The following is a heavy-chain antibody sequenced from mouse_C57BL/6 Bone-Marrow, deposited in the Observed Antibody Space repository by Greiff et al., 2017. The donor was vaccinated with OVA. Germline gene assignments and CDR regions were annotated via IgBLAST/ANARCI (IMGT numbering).Heavy chain of an antibody. Sequence: QVQLKQSGPGLVQPSQSLSITCTVSGFSLTSYGVHWVRQPPGKGLEWLGVIWSGGSTDYNAAFISRLSISKDNSKSQVFFKMNSLQADDTAIYYCAKPPLDSSGYVAWFAYWGQGTLVTVSA. CDR2: IWSGGST. J-gene: IGHJ3*01. CDR1: GFSLTSYG. D-gene: IGHD3-2*02. V-gene: IGHV2-4*01. CDR3: AKPPLDSSGYVAWFAY.